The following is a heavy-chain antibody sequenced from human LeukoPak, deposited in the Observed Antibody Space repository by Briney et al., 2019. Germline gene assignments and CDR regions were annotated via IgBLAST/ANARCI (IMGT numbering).Heavy chain of an antibody. CDR1: GFTFSSYG. Sequence: GGSLRLSCAASGFTFSSYGMHWVRQAPGKGLEWVAVISYDGSNKYYADSVKGRFTISRDNSKNTLYLQMNSLRAEDTAVYYCAKEPGGYCSSTSCYNLYYGMDVWGQGTTVTVSS. D-gene: IGHD2-2*02. V-gene: IGHV3-30*18. CDR3: AKEPGGYCSSTSCYNLYYGMDV. CDR2: ISYDGSNK. J-gene: IGHJ6*02.